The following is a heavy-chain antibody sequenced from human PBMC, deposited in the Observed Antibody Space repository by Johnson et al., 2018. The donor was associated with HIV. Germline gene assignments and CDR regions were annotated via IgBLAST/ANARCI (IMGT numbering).Heavy chain of an antibody. Sequence: VQLVESGGGVVRPGGSLRLSCAAPGFTFDDYGMSWVRQAPGKGLEWVSGINWNGGSRGYVDSVKGRFTISRDNAKKYLYLQMNSLRDEDTALYYCARLVMVRGVMGAFDIWGQGTMVTVSS. CDR2: INWNGGSR. J-gene: IGHJ3*02. D-gene: IGHD3-10*01. V-gene: IGHV3-20*04. CDR1: GFTFDDYG. CDR3: ARLVMVRGVMGAFDI.